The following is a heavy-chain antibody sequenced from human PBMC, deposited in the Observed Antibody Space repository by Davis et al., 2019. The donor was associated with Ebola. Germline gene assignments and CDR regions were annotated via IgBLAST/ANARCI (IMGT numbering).Heavy chain of an antibody. CDR1: GFTFSSYW. CDR2: IYYSGNT. J-gene: IGHJ3*02. CDR3: ARRGYYYDSSGYHLGAFDI. V-gene: IGHV4-59*01. Sequence: GSLRLSCAASGFTFSSYWMSWIRQPPGKGLEWIGYIYYSGNTNYNASLKSRVTISIDTSKSQFSLKLTSVTAADTAVYYCARRGYYYDSSGYHLGAFDIWGQGTMVTVSS. D-gene: IGHD3-22*01.